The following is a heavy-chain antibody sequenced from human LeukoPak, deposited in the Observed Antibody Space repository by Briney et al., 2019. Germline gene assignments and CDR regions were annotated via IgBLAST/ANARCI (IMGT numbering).Heavy chain of an antibody. D-gene: IGHD3-16*01. CDR3: VRSFGLAGNFSDY. CDR1: GYTFTDYY. Sequence: ASVKDSCKASGYTFTDYYMHWVRQAPGQGLEWMGWINPNSGGTNYAQKFQGRVTMTRDTSISTAYMELSRLRSDDTAVHYCVRSFGLAGNFSDYWGQGTLVTVSS. J-gene: IGHJ4*02. V-gene: IGHV1-2*02. CDR2: INPNSGGT.